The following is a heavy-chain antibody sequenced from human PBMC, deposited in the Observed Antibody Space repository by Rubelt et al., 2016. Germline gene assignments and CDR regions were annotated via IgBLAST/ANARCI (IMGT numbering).Heavy chain of an antibody. CDR3: ARDNGPDFNTAMAPFDY. D-gene: IGHD5-18*01. CDR1: GYTFTTYP. CDR2: INPGNGIT. Sequence: QVQLVQSGAEVQKPGASVKVSCKASGYTFTTYPIHWVRRAPGQRPEWMGWINPGNGITKYSQKFQGRVTITRDTSATTVYMELSSLTSEDTSAYYCARDNGPDFNTAMAPFDYWGQGTLVTVSS. J-gene: IGHJ4*02. V-gene: IGHV1-3*01.